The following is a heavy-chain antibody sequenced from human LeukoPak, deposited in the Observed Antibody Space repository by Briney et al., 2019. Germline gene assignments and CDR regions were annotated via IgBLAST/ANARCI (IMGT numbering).Heavy chain of an antibody. CDR1: GGSVSSGSYY. Sequence: PSETLSLTCTVSGGSVSSGSYYWSWIRQPPGKGLEWIGYIYYSGSTNYNPSLKSRVTISVDTSKNQFSLKLSSVAAADTAVYYCARDRSSGWYGGPGTGFDYWGQGTLVTVSS. V-gene: IGHV4-61*01. J-gene: IGHJ4*02. CDR2: IYYSGST. D-gene: IGHD6-19*01. CDR3: ARDRSSGWYGGPGTGFDY.